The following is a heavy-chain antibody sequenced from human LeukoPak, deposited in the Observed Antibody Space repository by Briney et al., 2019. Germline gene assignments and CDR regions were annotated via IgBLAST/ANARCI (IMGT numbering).Heavy chain of an antibody. V-gene: IGHV4-39*07. D-gene: IGHD2-15*01. CDR2: IYHTGNT. Sequence: SETLSLTCTVSGGSISSGNYHWAWIRQPPGKGLECIGSIYHTGNTYYNSSLESRVTISVDMSKNQFSLQLSSVTAADTAVYYCARAEGYIKVGDWGQGTLVTVSS. CDR1: GGSISSGNYH. J-gene: IGHJ4*02. CDR3: ARAEGYIKVGD.